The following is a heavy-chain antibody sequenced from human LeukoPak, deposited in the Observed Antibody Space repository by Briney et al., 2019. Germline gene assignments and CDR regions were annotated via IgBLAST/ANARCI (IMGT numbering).Heavy chain of an antibody. D-gene: IGHD3-3*01. CDR1: GGSISSHY. J-gene: IGHJ6*03. V-gene: IGHV4-59*11. CDR2: IYYSGST. Sequence: SETLSLTCTVSGGSISSHYWSWIRQPPGKGVEWIGYIYYSGSTNYNPSLKSRVTISVDTYKNQFSLKLSSVTAPETAVYYCASEGFDSWSGGNYYYYMDVWGKGTTVTVSS. CDR3: ASEGFDSWSGGNYYYYMDV.